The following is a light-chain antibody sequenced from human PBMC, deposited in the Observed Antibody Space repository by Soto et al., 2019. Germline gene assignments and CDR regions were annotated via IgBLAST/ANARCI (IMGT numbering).Light chain of an antibody. Sequence: IQLTQSPSSLSASVADRVTITCRASQGITSYLAWYQQRPGKAPRLLIYSASTLQSGVPSRFSGSGYGTDFSLTISNLQPEDFATYYCQQLYSHPLTFGGGTKVDIK. V-gene: IGKV1-9*01. J-gene: IGKJ4*01. CDR1: QGITSY. CDR3: QQLYSHPLT. CDR2: SAS.